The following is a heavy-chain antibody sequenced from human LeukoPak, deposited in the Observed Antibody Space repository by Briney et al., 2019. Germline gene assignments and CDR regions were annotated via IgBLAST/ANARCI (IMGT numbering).Heavy chain of an antibody. D-gene: IGHD3-22*01. CDR1: GGTFSSYA. V-gene: IGHV1-69*05. Sequence: SVKVSCKASGGTFSSYAISWVRQAPGQGLEWMGGIIPIFGTANHAQKFQGRVTITTDESTSTAYMELSSLRSEDTAVYYCASSGEEVTMIPLDYWGQGTLVTVSS. J-gene: IGHJ4*02. CDR2: IIPIFGTA. CDR3: ASSGEEVTMIPLDY.